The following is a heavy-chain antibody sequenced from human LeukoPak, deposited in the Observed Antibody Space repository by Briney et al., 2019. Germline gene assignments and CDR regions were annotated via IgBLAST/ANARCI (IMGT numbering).Heavy chain of an antibody. J-gene: IGHJ4*02. CDR3: ARRGAAAGRVFDY. Sequence: GESLKISCKGSGYSFTSYWIGWVRQMPGKGLGWMGIIYPGDSDTRYSPSFQGQVTISADKSISTAYLQWSSLKASDTAMYYCARRGAAAGRVFDYWGQGTLVTVSS. CDR1: GYSFTSYW. CDR2: IYPGDSDT. V-gene: IGHV5-51*01. D-gene: IGHD6-13*01.